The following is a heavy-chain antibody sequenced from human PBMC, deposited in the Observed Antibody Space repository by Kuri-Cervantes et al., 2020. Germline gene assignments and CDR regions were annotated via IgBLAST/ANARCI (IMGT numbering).Heavy chain of an antibody. CDR3: ARAGGLRGYFDL. V-gene: IGHV3-74*01. CDR1: GFTFSSYW. Sequence: GGSLRLSCAASGFTFSSYWMHWVRQAPGKGLVWVSRINSDGTNTNYADSVKGRFTISRDNAKSTLYLQMNSLRAEDTAVYYCARAGGLRGYFDLWGRGTLVTVSS. CDR2: INSDGTNT. J-gene: IGHJ2*01. D-gene: IGHD3-16*01.